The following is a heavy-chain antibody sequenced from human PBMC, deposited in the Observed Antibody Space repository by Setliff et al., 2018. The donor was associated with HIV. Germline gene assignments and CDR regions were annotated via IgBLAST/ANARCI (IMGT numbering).Heavy chain of an antibody. J-gene: IGHJ4*02. CDR2: ISRSGGST. CDR1: GFTFSSYA. D-gene: IGHD3-22*01. Sequence: GGSLRLSCAASGFTFSSYAMSWVRKTPGKGLEWVSAISRSGGSTYYADSVKGRFTISRDNSKNTLYLQMNSLSADDTAVYYCVRGSGYYYFDNWGQGALVTVSS. CDR3: VRGSGYYYFDN. V-gene: IGHV3-23*01.